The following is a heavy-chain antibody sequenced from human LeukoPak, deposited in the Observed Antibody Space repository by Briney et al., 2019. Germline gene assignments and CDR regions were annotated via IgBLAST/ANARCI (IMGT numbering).Heavy chain of an antibody. J-gene: IGHJ5*02. D-gene: IGHD1-1*01. Sequence: SETLSLTCTVSGGSISSSSYYWGWIRQPPGKGLEWIGSIYYSGSTYYNPSLKSRVTISVDTSKNQFSLKLSSVTAADTAVYYCARDLLDNWDTELWFDPWGQGTLVTVSS. CDR3: ARDLLDNWDTELWFDP. CDR1: GGSISSSSYY. CDR2: IYYSGST. V-gene: IGHV4-39*07.